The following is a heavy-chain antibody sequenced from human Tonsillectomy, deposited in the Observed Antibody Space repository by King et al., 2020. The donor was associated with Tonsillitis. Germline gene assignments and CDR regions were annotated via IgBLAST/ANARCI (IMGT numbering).Heavy chain of an antibody. CDR3: ARYVSGSFDY. J-gene: IGHJ4*02. CDR2: LYSSGTI. Sequence: QLQESGPGVVKPSETLSLTCTVSGGSISSGDHFWAWIRQPPGKGLEWIGYLYSSGTIFYSPSLKSRITISGGTSENRFSLKLSSGTAADTAVYFCARYVSGSFDYWGQGALVTVSS. V-gene: IGHV4-39*01. D-gene: IGHD1-26*01. CDR1: GGSISSGDHF.